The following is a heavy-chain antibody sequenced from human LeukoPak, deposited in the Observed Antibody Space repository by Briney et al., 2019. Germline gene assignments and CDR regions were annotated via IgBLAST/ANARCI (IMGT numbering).Heavy chain of an antibody. D-gene: IGHD3-10*01. CDR2: VYHSGST. Sequence: PSETLSLTCAVSGGSISSCNWWSWVRQPPGKGLEWIGSVYHSGSTYYNPSLKSRVTISVDTSKNQFSLKLSSVTAADTAVYYCARDRGLGAFDYWGQGTLVTVSS. CDR1: GGSISSCNW. CDR3: ARDRGLGAFDY. V-gene: IGHV4-4*02. J-gene: IGHJ4*02.